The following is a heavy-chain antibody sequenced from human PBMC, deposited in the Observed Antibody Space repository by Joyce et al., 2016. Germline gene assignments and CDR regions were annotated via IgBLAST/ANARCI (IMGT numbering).Heavy chain of an antibody. Sequence: ALRLSCAASGFAFSTYAMVWVLQAPGTGLEWVAVISYNGSKKFYRESVKGRFTISRDTSKNTLYLQMNSLRAEDTAVYYSARPNYDILTGGDTYYYGMDVWGQGTKVTVSS. CDR1: GFAFSTYA. J-gene: IGHJ6*02. D-gene: IGHD3-9*01. CDR3: ARPNYDILTGGDTYYYGMDV. CDR2: ISYNGSKK. V-gene: IGHV3-30*04.